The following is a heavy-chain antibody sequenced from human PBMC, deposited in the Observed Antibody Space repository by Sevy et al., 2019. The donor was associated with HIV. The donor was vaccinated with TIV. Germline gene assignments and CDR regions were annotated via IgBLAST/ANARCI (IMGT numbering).Heavy chain of an antibody. D-gene: IGHD6-13*01. CDR2: INPNSGGT. V-gene: IGHV1-2*02. CDR1: GYTFTGYY. Sequence: ASVKVSCKASGYTFTGYYMHWVRQAPGQGLEWMGWINPNSGGTNYAQKFQGRVTMTRDTSISTAYMELSRLRSDDTAVYYCERGGDLGAAAAPLYWGQGTLVTVSS. CDR3: ERGGDLGAAAAPLY. J-gene: IGHJ4*02.